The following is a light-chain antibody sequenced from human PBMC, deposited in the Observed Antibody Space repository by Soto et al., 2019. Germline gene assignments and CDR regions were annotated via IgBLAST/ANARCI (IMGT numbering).Light chain of an antibody. Sequence: EIELTQSPGTLSLSAGERATLSCRASQTVVSRYLAWYQQKPGEPPRLLIYGISTRAAGIADRFSGSGSGTDFTLTISRLEPEDFAVYYCEQYGSSPRTFGQGTKVEVK. CDR3: EQYGSSPRT. V-gene: IGKV3-20*01. CDR1: QTVVSRY. J-gene: IGKJ1*01. CDR2: GIS.